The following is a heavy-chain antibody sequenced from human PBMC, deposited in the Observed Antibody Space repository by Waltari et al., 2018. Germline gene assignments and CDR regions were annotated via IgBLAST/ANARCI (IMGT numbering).Heavy chain of an antibody. Sequence: EVQLVQSGAEVKKPGESLKISCKGSGYSFTSYWIGWVRQMPGKCLEWMGVTYPADSDTTYSPSFQGQVTISADKSISTAYLQWSSLRASDTAMYYCARLGDSGYFVGIYMGYWGQGTLVTVSS. J-gene: IGHJ4*02. V-gene: IGHV5-51*03. D-gene: IGHD3-22*01. CDR3: ARLGDSGYFVGIYMGY. CDR2: TYPADSDT. CDR1: GYSFTSYW.